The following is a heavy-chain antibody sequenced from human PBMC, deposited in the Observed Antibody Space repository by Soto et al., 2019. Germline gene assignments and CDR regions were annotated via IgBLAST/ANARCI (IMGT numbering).Heavy chain of an antibody. CDR2: IVADGTGL. CDR3: AREDDRPDNGLDH. D-gene: IGHD1-1*01. V-gene: IGHV3-33*01. CDR1: GFRFSNYG. J-gene: IGHJ4*02. Sequence: QVQLVESGGGVVQPGRSLRLSCAASGFRFSNYGMHWVRQAPGKGLEWLAVIVADGTGLHYADSVRGRFTMSRDNSKNTLYLQLNSQGADDTAIDFCAREDDRPDNGLDHGGQGTRVTVSS.